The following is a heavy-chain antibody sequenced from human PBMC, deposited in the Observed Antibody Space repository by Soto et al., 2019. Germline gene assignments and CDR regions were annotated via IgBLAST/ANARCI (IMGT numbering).Heavy chain of an antibody. Sequence: QVQLVQSGAEVKKPGASVKVSCKASGYTFTNYAIAWVRQAPGQGLEWMGWISAYNGNTNYAQKLQGRVTMTTDTSHSTVYMELRSLRSDDTAVYYCARTGFYGSGSRPYYFDSWGQGTLVTVSS. D-gene: IGHD3-10*01. V-gene: IGHV1-18*01. CDR2: ISAYNGNT. J-gene: IGHJ4*02. CDR3: ARTGFYGSGSRPYYFDS. CDR1: GYTFTNYA.